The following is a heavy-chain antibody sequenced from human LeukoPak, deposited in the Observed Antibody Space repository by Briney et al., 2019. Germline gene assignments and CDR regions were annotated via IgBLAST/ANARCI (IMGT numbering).Heavy chain of an antibody. Sequence: PSETLSLTCTVSGGSISSYYWSWIRQFAGKGLEWIGRIYTSGTTHYNPSLKSRVTMSVDTSNNQFSLKLSSVTAADTAVYYCARVVQGFDDFEIWGQGTMVTVSS. CDR2: IYTSGTT. D-gene: IGHD2-2*01. V-gene: IGHV4-4*07. J-gene: IGHJ3*02. CDR3: ARVVQGFDDFEI. CDR1: GGSISSYY.